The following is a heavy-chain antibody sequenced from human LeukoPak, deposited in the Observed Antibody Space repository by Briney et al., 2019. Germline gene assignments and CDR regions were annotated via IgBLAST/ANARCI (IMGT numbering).Heavy chain of an antibody. CDR1: GFKFNTYW. CDR3: ARGKERFDS. V-gene: IGHV3-11*06. CDR2: ISSSSSYT. D-gene: IGHD1-26*01. J-gene: IGHJ4*02. Sequence: GGSLRLSCEASGFKFNTYWMSWVRQAPGKGLEWVSYISSSSSYTNYADSVKGRFTISRDNAKNSLYLQMNSLRAEDTAVYYCARGKERFDSWGQGTLVTVSS.